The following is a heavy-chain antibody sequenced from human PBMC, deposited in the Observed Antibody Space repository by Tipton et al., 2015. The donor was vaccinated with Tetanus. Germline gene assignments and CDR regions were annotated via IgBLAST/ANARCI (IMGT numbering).Heavy chain of an antibody. V-gene: IGHV4-59*01. CDR1: GGSISSYY. D-gene: IGHD3-16*01. CDR3: ARSGGRRYAFDI. CDR2: VFYSGST. Sequence: TLSLTCTLSGGSISSYYWSWVRQPPGKGLEWLGYVFYSGSTDLNPSLKSRVAISVDTSNNLFSLKLTSVTTADTAVSYCARSGGRRYAFDIWGQGTMVTVSS. J-gene: IGHJ3*02.